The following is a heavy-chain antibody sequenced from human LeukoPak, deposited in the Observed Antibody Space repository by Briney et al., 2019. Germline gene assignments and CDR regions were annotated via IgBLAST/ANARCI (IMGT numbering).Heavy chain of an antibody. CDR2: IKQDGSVK. J-gene: IGHJ5*02. V-gene: IGHV3-7*01. Sequence: GGSLRLSCAASGFTFNNYWMSWVRQAPGKGLEWVANIKQDGSVKNYVDYMEGRFTISRDNAKNSLYLQMNGLRAEDTAVYYCVRTSRSSSTGSWGQGTLVTVSS. CDR3: VRTSRSSSTGS. CDR1: GFTFNNYW. D-gene: IGHD6-6*01.